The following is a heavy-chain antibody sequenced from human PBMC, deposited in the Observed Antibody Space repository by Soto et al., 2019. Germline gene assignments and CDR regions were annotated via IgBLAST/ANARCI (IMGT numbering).Heavy chain of an antibody. V-gene: IGHV3-33*01. CDR2: IWNDGNTQ. CDR1: GFSFSTYA. CDR3: ARGGKGSGSFSLDY. Sequence: QVQLVDSGGGVVQPGKSLRLSCVASGFSFSTYAMDWVRQAPGKGLEWVAVIWNDGNTQYYADSVKGRFAISRDNSGNTMYLQMNRLRADDTAMYYCARGGKGSGSFSLDYWGQGTLVIVSS. D-gene: IGHD3-10*01. J-gene: IGHJ4*02.